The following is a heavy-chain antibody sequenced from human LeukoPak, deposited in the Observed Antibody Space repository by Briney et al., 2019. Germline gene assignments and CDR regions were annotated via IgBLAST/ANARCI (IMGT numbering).Heavy chain of an antibody. CDR2: ISHIGST. J-gene: IGHJ3*02. D-gene: IGHD2-8*01. CDR3: ARDRISVNALDM. Sequence: SEALSLTCTVSGASISGHYLTWLRQPPGKGLEWIGYISHIGSTNYNPSLKSRVTISVDTSKNQFSLKLTSVTAADTAVYYCARDRISVNALDMWGQGTMVTVSS. V-gene: IGHV4-59*11. CDR1: GASISGHY.